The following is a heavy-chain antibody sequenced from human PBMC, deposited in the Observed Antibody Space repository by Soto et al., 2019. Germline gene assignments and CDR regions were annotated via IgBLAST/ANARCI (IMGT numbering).Heavy chain of an antibody. CDR2: IYYSGST. CDR1: GGSISSGDYY. V-gene: IGHV4-30-4*01. CDR3: ARYPYDLTTSQNGMDV. Sequence: SETLSLTCTVSGGSISSGDYYWSWIRQPPGKGLEWIGYIYYSGSTYYNPSLKSRVTISVDTSKNQFSLKLSSVTAADTAVYYCARYPYDLTTSQNGMDVWGQGTTVTVSS. J-gene: IGHJ6*02. D-gene: IGHD3-3*01.